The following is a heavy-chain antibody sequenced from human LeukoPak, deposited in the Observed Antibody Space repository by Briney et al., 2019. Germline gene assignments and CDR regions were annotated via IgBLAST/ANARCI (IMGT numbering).Heavy chain of an antibody. V-gene: IGHV3-20*04. D-gene: IGHD2-2*02. CDR1: GFTFDDYG. CDR3: ARDFDQPLLYCYFDY. J-gene: IGHJ4*02. Sequence: PGGSLRLSCAASGFTFDDYGMSWVRQAPGKGLEWVSGINWNGGSTGYADSVKGRFTISRDNAKNSLYLQMNSLRAEDTALYYCARDFDQPLLYCYFDYWGQGTLVTVSS. CDR2: INWNGGST.